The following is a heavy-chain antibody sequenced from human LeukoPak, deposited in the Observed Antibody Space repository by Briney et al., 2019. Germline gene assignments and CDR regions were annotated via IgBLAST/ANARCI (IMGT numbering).Heavy chain of an antibody. J-gene: IGHJ4*02. CDR3: ARGGVGATKFDY. CDR2: ISWNGGRT. Sequence: GGSLRLSCAASGFTFDDYGMSWVRQVPGKGLEWASGISWNGGRTGYADSVKGRFTISGDNAKNSLYLQLISLRAEDTAFYYCARGGVGATKFDYWGQGTLVTVSS. V-gene: IGHV3-20*04. CDR1: GFTFDDYG. D-gene: IGHD1-26*01.